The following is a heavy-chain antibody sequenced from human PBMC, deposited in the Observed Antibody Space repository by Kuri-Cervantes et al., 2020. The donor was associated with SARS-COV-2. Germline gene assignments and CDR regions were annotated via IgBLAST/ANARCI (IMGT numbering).Heavy chain of an antibody. D-gene: IGHD2-2*01. CDR1: GGSISSSNW. CDR2: IYYSGST. CDR3: ARGVVPDP. Sequence: SETLSLTCAVSGGSISSSNWWSWVRQPPGKGLEWIGYIYYSGSTNYNPSLKSRVTISVDTSKDQFSLKLSSVTAADTAVYYCARGVVPDPWGQGTLVTVSS. V-gene: IGHV4-4*02. J-gene: IGHJ5*02.